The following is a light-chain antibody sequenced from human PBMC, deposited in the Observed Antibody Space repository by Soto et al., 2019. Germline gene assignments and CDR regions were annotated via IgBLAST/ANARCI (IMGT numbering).Light chain of an antibody. CDR3: QHYTTYSWT. V-gene: IGKV1-5*01. Sequence: DIQVTQSPSTLSASVGDRVTISCRASQSTSTWLAWYQQKPGKAPKLLIYDASVLETGVSSRFSGSGAGTDFTLTISGLQPDDSATYYCQHYTTYSWTFGQGTKVE. J-gene: IGKJ1*01. CDR1: QSTSTW. CDR2: DAS.